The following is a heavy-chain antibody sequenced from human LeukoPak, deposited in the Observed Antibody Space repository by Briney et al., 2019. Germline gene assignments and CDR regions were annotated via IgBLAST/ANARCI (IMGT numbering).Heavy chain of an antibody. J-gene: IGHJ4*02. D-gene: IGHD6-19*01. CDR2: ISGSGGST. CDR1: GFTFYNYA. Sequence: GGSLRLSCAASGFTFYNYAMSWVRQAPGKGLEWVSGISGSGGSTFYAESVKGRFTISRDNSKLYLKMNSLRAEDTAVYYCAKRGVQQWLVDWYFDYWGQGNLVTVSS. V-gene: IGHV3-23*01. CDR3: AKRGVQQWLVDWYFDY.